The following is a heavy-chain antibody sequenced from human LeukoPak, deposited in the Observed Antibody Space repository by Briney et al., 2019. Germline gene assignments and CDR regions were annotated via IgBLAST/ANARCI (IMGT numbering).Heavy chain of an antibody. Sequence: ASVKVTCKTSGYTFINYGMSWVRQTPGQGLEWMGWISAYNGNTNYAQKLQGRVTMTTDTSTSTAYMELRSLRSDDTAVYYCARAIAVAGTVVDYWGQGTLVTVSS. D-gene: IGHD6-19*01. V-gene: IGHV1-18*01. CDR1: GYTFINYG. J-gene: IGHJ4*02. CDR3: ARAIAVAGTVVDY. CDR2: ISAYNGNT.